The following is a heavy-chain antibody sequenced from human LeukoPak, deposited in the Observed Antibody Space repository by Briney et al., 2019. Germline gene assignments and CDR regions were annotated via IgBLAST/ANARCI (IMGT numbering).Heavy chain of an antibody. V-gene: IGHV3-23*01. Sequence: PGGSLRLSCSASGFTFSSYAMSWVRQAPGKGLEWVSAISGSGGSTYYADSVKGRLNISRDNSKNTLYLQMNSLRAEDTAVYYCAKDTIVVVTATHSVWGKGTTVSVSS. CDR2: ISGSGGST. CDR1: GFTFSSYA. D-gene: IGHD2-21*02. J-gene: IGHJ6*04. CDR3: AKDTIVVVTATHSV.